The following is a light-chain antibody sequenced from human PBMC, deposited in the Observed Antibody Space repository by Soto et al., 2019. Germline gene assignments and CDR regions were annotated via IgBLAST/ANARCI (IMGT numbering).Light chain of an antibody. CDR2: EVS. J-gene: IGLJ3*02. V-gene: IGLV2-8*01. Sequence: QSALTQPPSASGSPGQSVTISCTGTSSDVGAYKYVSWYQQYPGKAPKLMIYEVSKRPSGVPDRFSSSKSGNTASLTVSGLQAEDEADYYCTSYAGSNIWLFGGGTKLTVL. CDR1: SSDVGAYKY. CDR3: TSYAGSNIWL.